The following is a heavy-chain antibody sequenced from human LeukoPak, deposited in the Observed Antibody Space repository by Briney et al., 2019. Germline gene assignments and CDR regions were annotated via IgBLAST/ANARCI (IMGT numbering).Heavy chain of an antibody. CDR1: GFIFSDCG. CDR2: IYSDGSQK. J-gene: IGHJ4*02. CDR3: ARDLRSGYQDY. D-gene: IGHD3-3*01. V-gene: IGHV3-33*01. Sequence: GRSLRLSCAASGFIFSDCGIYWVRQAPGKGLDWVALIYSDGSQKYYGASVRGRFTISRDDSRNLVYLQMNSLRVEDTALYYCARDLRSGYQDYWGQGTLVTVSS.